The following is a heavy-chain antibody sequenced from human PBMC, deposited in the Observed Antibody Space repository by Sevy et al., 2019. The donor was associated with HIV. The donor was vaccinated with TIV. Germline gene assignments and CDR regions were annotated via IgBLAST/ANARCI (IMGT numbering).Heavy chain of an antibody. CDR3: TRGGSGSYFLGQL. V-gene: IGHV3-73*01. CDR1: GFTFSGSA. J-gene: IGHJ4*02. D-gene: IGHD1-26*01. Sequence: GGSLRLSCAASGFTFSGSAMHWVRQASGKGLEWVGRIRSKANSYATAYAASVKGRFTISRDDSKNTAYLQMNSLKTEETAVYYCTRGGSGSYFLGQLWGQGTLVTVSS. CDR2: IRSKANSYAT.